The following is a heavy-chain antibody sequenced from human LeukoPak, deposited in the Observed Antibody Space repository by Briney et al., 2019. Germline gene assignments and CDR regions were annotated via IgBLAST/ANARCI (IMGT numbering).Heavy chain of an antibody. CDR2: INHSGST. CDR3: TTAYDILTGYYYSRSPSFDY. CDR1: GGSFSGYY. J-gene: IGHJ4*02. D-gene: IGHD3-9*01. Sequence: SSETLSLTCAVYGGSFSGYYWSWIRQPPGKGLEWIGEINHSGSTNYNPSLKSRVTISVDTSKNQFSLKLSSVTAADTAVYYRTTAYDILTGYYYSRSPSFDYWGQGTLVTVSS. V-gene: IGHV4-34*01.